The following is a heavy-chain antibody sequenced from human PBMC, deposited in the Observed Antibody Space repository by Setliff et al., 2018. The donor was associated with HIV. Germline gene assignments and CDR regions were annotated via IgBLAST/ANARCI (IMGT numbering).Heavy chain of an antibody. Sequence: SETLSLTCAVYGGSFSGYFWSWIRQPPGKGLEWIGEINHDGITNYNPSLKSRVTVSVDTSKSQSSLKLSSVTAADTAVYYCARGKYYFDSGTPSYFDYWGQGSLVTVSS. CDR1: GGSFSGYF. V-gene: IGHV4-34*01. CDR3: ARGKYYFDSGTPSYFDY. J-gene: IGHJ4*02. D-gene: IGHD3-10*01. CDR2: INHDGIT.